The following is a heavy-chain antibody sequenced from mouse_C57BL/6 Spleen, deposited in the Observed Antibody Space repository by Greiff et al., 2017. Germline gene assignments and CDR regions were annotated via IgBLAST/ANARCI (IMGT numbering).Heavy chain of an antibody. CDR1: GFTFSSYA. Sequence: EVKLVESGEGLVKPGGSLKLSCAASGFTFSSYAMSWVRQTPEKRLEWVAYISSGGDYIYYADTVKGRFTLSKNNARNTLYLQMSGQKSENTAMYYCTREDAMDYWGKGTSVTVSS. CDR2: ISSGGDYI. J-gene: IGHJ4*01. V-gene: IGHV5-9-1*02. CDR3: TREDAMDY.